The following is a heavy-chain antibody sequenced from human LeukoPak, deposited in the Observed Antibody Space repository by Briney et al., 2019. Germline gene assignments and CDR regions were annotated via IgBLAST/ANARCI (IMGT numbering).Heavy chain of an antibody. CDR3: ARVLLGYCSGGSCPYGY. CDR1: GYTFTSYG. Sequence: ASVKVSCKASGYTFTSYGISWVRQAPGQGLEWMGWISAYNGNTNYAQKLQGRVTMTTDTSTSTAYMELRNLRSDDTAVYYCARVLLGYCSGGSCPYGYWGQGTLVTVSS. J-gene: IGHJ4*02. V-gene: IGHV1-18*01. D-gene: IGHD2-15*01. CDR2: ISAYNGNT.